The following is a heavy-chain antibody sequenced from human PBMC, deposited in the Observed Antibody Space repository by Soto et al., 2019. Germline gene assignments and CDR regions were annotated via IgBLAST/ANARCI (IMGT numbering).Heavy chain of an antibody. D-gene: IGHD3-10*01. CDR3: AKGRGGSGSLTPRVDF. CDR1: GFTFNNYA. J-gene: IGHJ4*02. V-gene: IGHV3-23*01. CDR2: ISGGGDTT. Sequence: EVQLLESGGGLVQPWGSLRLSCAASGFTFNNYAMTWVRQAPGNGLEWVSAISGGGDTTSYADSVKGRFTVSRDGSKNTLYLQMSSLRAEDTALYYCAKGRGGSGSLTPRVDFWGQGTLVTVSS.